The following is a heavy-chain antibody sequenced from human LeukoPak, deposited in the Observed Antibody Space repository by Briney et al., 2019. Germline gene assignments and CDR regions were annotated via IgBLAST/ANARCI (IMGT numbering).Heavy chain of an antibody. CDR2: IKSDGST. Sequence: PGGSLRLSCAASGFTFSSYWMHWVRQAPGKGLVWVSRIKSDGSTNYADSVKGRFTISRDNAKNTVSLQTNSLRAEDTGVYYCARAPSEIGGYYPKYFRHWGQGTLVTVSS. D-gene: IGHD3-22*01. CDR3: ARAPSEIGGYYPKYFRH. J-gene: IGHJ1*01. V-gene: IGHV3-74*01. CDR1: GFTFSSYW.